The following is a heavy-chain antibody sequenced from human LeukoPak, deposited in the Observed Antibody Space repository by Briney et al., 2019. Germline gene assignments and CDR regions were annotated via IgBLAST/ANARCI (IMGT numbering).Heavy chain of an antibody. J-gene: IGHJ6*02. CDR2: LSFDGTTK. CDR3: SGCSSWYFSYYYGMDV. V-gene: IGHV3-30*03. CDR1: GFTFSSFG. Sequence: GGSLRLSCAASGFTFSSFGMHWVRQAPGKGLEWVAVLSFDGTTKYYTDSVKGRFTTSRDNSKNTLYLQMNSLRAEDTAVYYCSGCSSWYFSYYYGMDVWGQGTTVTVSS. D-gene: IGHD6-13*01.